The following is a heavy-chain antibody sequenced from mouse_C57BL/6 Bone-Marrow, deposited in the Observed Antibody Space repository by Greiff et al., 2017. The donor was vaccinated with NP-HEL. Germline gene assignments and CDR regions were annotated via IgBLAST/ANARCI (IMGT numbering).Heavy chain of an antibody. CDR3: ASRSWLLRGKYAMDY. D-gene: IGHD2-3*01. Sequence: DVKLVESGGGLVQPGGSLKLSCAASGFTFSDYYMYWVRQTPEKRLEWVAYISNGGGSTYYPDTVKGRFTISRDNAKNTLYLQMSRLKSEDTAMYYCASRSWLLRGKYAMDYWGQGTSVTVSS. V-gene: IGHV5-12*01. J-gene: IGHJ4*01. CDR2: ISNGGGST. CDR1: GFTFSDYY.